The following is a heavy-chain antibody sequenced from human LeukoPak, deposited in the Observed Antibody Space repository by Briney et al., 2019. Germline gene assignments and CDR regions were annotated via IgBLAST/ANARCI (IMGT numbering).Heavy chain of an antibody. CDR3: AKRPYYYDSSGWELSYFDY. CDR1: GFTFSSYG. V-gene: IGHV3-21*01. J-gene: IGHJ4*02. CDR2: ISSSTSYI. Sequence: GGSLRLSCAASGFTFSSYGMNWVRQAPGKGLEWVSSISSSTSYIYYADSVKGRFTISRDNAKNSLFLQMNSLRAEDTAVYYCAKRPYYYDSSGWELSYFDYWGQGTLVTASS. D-gene: IGHD3-22*01.